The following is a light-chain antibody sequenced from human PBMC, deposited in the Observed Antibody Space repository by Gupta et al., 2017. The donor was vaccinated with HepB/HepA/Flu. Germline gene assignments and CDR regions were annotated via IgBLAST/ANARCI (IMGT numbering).Light chain of an antibody. CDR3: CSDAGSSSLVV. CDR2: EVS. Sequence: QSALPPPASVSGSPGQSITISCTGTSSAVGSYNLVSWYQQHPGKAPKLMISEVSQRPSGVSNRFSGSKSGSTASLAISGLQAEDEADYYCCSDAGSSSLVVFGGGTKLTVL. CDR1: SSAVGSYNL. V-gene: IGLV2-23*02. J-gene: IGLJ2*01.